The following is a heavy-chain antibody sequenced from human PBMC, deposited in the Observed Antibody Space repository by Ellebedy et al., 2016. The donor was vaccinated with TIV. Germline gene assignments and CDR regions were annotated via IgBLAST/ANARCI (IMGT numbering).Heavy chain of an antibody. CDR2: ITESGGNT. V-gene: IGHV3-23*01. CDR1: GLTFSGHA. CDR3: ARDPVGVGPAFDV. Sequence: GESLKISCAASGLTFSGHAMSWVRQAPGKGLEWVSSITESGGNTYYADSVKGRFTISRDNSKDTLFLQMNSLRAEDTAIYFCARDPVGVGPAFDVWGQGTMVTVSS. J-gene: IGHJ3*01. D-gene: IGHD4-23*01.